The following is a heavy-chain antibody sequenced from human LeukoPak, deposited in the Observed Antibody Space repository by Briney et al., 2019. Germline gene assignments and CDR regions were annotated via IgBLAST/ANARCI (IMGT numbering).Heavy chain of an antibody. Sequence: GSLRLSCSASGFTFSSYGMHWVRQAPGKGLEWVALIWYDGSNKNYADSVKGRFTISRDNSKNTLDLQMNSLRAEDTAVYYCARMGGYSGYDFGYWGQGTLVTVSS. V-gene: IGHV3-33*01. J-gene: IGHJ4*02. CDR2: IWYDGSNK. CDR1: GFTFSSYG. CDR3: ARMGGYSGYDFGY. D-gene: IGHD5-12*01.